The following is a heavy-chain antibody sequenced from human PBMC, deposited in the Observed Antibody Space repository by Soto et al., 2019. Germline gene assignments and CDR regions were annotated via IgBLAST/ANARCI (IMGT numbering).Heavy chain of an antibody. CDR1: GGSFTSNNW. V-gene: IGHV4-4*02. CDR2: IYRTGST. Sequence: QVQLQESGPGLVKPSGTVSLTCAVSGGSFTSNNWWTWVRQPPGQGLEWIGEIYRTGSTNYNPSLKSRVTISLDKSENQFALKVTSLTAADTAVYYCASRDPGTSVDYWGQGTLVTVSS. CDR3: ASRDPGTSVDY. D-gene: IGHD1-7*01. J-gene: IGHJ4*02.